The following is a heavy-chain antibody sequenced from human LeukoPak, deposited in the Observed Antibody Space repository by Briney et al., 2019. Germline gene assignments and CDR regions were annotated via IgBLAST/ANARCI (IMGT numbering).Heavy chain of an antibody. CDR3: AGDHGYNRNYPLDY. CDR1: GGSISSSSYY. CDR2: IYYSGST. Sequence: SETLSLTCTVSGGSISSSSYYWGWIRQPPGKGLEWIGSIYYSGSTYYNPSLKSRVTISVDTSKNQFSLKLSSVTAADTAVYYCAGDHGYNRNYPLDYWGQGTLVTVSS. D-gene: IGHD1-7*01. V-gene: IGHV4-39*07. J-gene: IGHJ4*02.